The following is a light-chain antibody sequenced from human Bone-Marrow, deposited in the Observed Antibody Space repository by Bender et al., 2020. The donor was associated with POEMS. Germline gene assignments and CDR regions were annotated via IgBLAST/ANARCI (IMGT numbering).Light chain of an antibody. J-gene: IGLJ3*02. Sequence: QSVLTQPPSVSGTPGQRVTISCSGSGSNIGGYPVNWYQQLPGTAPRLLIYTNNERPSGVPDRFSGSKSGNTATLTISGTQALDEADYFCQSWDSGFALFGGGTKLTVL. CDR3: QSWDSGFAL. CDR2: TNN. V-gene: IGLV1-44*01. CDR1: GSNIGGYP.